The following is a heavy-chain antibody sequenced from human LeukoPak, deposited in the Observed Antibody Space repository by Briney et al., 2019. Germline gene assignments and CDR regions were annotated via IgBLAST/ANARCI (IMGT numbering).Heavy chain of an antibody. V-gene: IGHV3-9*01. J-gene: IGHJ6*04. CDR1: GFTFDDFA. CDR3: AELGITMIGGV. CDR2: ISWNSGSV. Sequence: LRLSCAAYGFTFDDFAMHWVRQAPGKGLECVSGISWNSGSVGYADSVKGRFTISRDNAKNSLYLQMNSLRDEDTAVYYCAELGITMIGGVWGKGTTVTISS. D-gene: IGHD3-10*02.